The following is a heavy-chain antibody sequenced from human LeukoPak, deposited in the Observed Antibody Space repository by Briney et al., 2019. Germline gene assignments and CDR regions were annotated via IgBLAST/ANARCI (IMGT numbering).Heavy chain of an antibody. CDR1: GYTFTSYD. CDR2: MNRNSGNT. V-gene: IGHV1-8*01. J-gene: IGHJ5*02. Sequence: ASVKVSCKASGYTFTSYDINWVRQATGQGLEWMGWMNRNSGNTGYAQKFQGRVTMTRNTSISTAYMELSSLRSEDTAVYYCARGPAKKQWLVRGRMYNWLDPWGQGTLVTVSS. CDR3: ARGPAKKQWLVRGRMYNWLDP. D-gene: IGHD6-19*01.